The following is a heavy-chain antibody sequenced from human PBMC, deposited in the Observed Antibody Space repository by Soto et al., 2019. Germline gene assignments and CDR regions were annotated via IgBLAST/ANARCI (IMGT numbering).Heavy chain of an antibody. CDR2: IGSSGGAI. D-gene: IGHD3-10*01. CDR3: AKALWFGESSHYFDY. Sequence: GGSLRLSCVGSGFGFDSYAMSWVRQAPGKGLEWVSGIGSSGGAIVYADSVRGRFTISRDNSRNALYLHMNSLRAGDTAVYYCAKALWFGESSHYFDYWGQGTLVTVSS. V-gene: IGHV3-23*01. CDR1: GFGFDSYA. J-gene: IGHJ4*02.